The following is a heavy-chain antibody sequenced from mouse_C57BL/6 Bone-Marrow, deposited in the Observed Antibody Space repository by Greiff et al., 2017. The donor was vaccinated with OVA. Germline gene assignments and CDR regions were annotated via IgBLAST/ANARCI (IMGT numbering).Heavy chain of an antibody. CDR2: IYPGNSDT. Sequence: EVQLQQSGTVLARPGASVKMSCKTSGYTFTSYWMHWVKQRPGQGLEWIGAIYPGNSDTSYNQKFKGKAKLTAVTSASTAYMELSSLTNEDSAVYYCTRSYGGVTGHYFDYWGQGTTLTVSS. J-gene: IGHJ2*01. CDR1: GYTFTSYW. CDR3: TRSYGGVTGHYFDY. D-gene: IGHD4-1*01. V-gene: IGHV1-5*01.